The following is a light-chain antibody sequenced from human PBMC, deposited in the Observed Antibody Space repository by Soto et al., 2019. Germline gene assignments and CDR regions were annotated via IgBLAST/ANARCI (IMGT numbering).Light chain of an antibody. V-gene: IGKV1-33*01. CDR2: DAS. Sequence: DIQMTQSPSSLSASVGDRVTITCQASQDISNYLNWYQQKPGKAPKLLIYDASNLETGVPSRFSGSGSGTDFTFTISSLQPEDIATYYCQQYDKLPPMYTFGQGTKREIK. CDR1: QDISNY. J-gene: IGKJ2*01. CDR3: QQYDKLPPMYT.